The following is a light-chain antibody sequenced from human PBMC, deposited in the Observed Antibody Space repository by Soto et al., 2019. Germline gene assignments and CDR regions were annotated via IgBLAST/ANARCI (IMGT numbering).Light chain of an antibody. CDR1: SSDVGGYNY. V-gene: IGLV2-14*01. CDR2: EVS. J-gene: IGLJ1*01. Sequence: QSVLTQPASVSGSPEQSITISCTGTSSDVGGYNYVSWYQQHPGKGPKLMLYEVSNRPSGVSNRFSGSKSGNTASLTISGLQPEDEADYYCSSYTSTSTYVFGTGTKVTVL. CDR3: SSYTSTSTYV.